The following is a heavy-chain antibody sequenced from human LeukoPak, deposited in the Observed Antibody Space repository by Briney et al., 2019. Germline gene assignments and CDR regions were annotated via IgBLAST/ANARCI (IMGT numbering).Heavy chain of an antibody. CDR2: ISSSGRTI. V-gene: IGHV3-48*03. J-gene: IGHJ4*02. CDR1: GFNLSNYE. CDR3: AREGISSSDPFDY. D-gene: IGHD2-15*01. Sequence: GGSLRLSCAASGFNLSNYEINWVRQAPGKGLEWVSYISSSGRTIYYADSVKGRFTISRDNAKNSLYLQMNSLRAEDTAVYYCAREGISSSDPFDYWGQGTLVTVSS.